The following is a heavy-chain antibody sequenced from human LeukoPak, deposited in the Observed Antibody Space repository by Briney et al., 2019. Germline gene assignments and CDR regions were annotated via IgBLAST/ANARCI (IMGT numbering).Heavy chain of an antibody. V-gene: IGHV3-74*01. D-gene: IGHD2-15*01. J-gene: IGHJ5*02. CDR3: VRGGESTWS. Sequence: GGSLRLSCAASGFTFSSYWMHWVRQAPGKGPVWVSRINNDGSGTTYADSVKGRFTISRDDAKNTLYLQMNSLRAEDTAVYYCVRGGESTWSWGQGTLVTVSS. CDR1: GFTFSSYW. CDR2: INNDGSGT.